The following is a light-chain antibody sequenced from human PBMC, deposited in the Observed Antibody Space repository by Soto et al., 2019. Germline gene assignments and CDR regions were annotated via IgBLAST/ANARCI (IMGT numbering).Light chain of an antibody. CDR1: QGISNY. V-gene: IGKV1-27*01. CDR3: QRYDSAPWT. Sequence: GDKVTITCRASQGISNYLAWYQQKPGKVPTLLIYSASTLQSGGPSRFSGSGSGTAFTLTIISLQPEDVASYYCQRYDSAPWTFGQGTQGEIK. J-gene: IGKJ1*01. CDR2: SAS.